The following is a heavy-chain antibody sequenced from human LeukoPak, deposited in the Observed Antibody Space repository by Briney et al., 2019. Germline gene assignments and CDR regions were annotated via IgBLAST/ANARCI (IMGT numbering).Heavy chain of an antibody. CDR1: GFTFSSYS. J-gene: IGHJ4*02. CDR3: ASLGTYYYDSSVDY. Sequence: PGGSLRLSCAASGFTFSSYSMNWVRQAPGKGLEWVSVIYSDGSTYYADSVKGRFTISRDNSKNTLYLQMNSLRAEDTAVYYCASLGTYYYDSSVDYWGQGTLVTVSS. CDR2: IYSDGST. D-gene: IGHD3-22*01. V-gene: IGHV3-66*01.